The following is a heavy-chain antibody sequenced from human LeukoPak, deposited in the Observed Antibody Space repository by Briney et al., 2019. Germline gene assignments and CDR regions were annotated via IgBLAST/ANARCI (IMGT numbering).Heavy chain of an antibody. J-gene: IGHJ5*02. D-gene: IGHD2-8*01. CDR2: INPSGGST. CDR3: AREGADIVLMVYAIHSNWFDP. Sequence: ASVKVSCKASGYTFTSYYMHWVRQAPGQGLEWMGIINPSGGSTSYAQKFQGRVTMTRDTSTSTAYMELSSLRSEDTAVYYCAREGADIVLMVYAIHSNWFDPWGQGTLVTVSS. CDR1: GYTFTSYY. V-gene: IGHV1-46*01.